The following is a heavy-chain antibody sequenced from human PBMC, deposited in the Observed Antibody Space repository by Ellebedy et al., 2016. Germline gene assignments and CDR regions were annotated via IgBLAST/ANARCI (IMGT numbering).Heavy chain of an antibody. CDR3: AREGGSYGY. J-gene: IGHJ4*02. D-gene: IGHD1-26*01. V-gene: IGHV4-34*01. CDR2: INHSGST. CDR1: GGSFSGYY. Sequence: SETLSLXXAVYGGSFSGYYWSWIRQPPGKGLEWIGEINHSGSTNYNPSLKSRVTISVDTSKNQFSLKLSSVTAADTAVYYCAREGGSYGYWGQGTLVTVSS.